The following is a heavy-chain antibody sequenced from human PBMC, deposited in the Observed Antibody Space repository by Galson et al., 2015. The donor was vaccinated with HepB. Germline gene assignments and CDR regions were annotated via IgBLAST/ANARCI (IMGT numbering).Heavy chain of an antibody. CDR1: GFTFSSYS. Sequence: SLRLSCAASGFTFSSYSMNWVRQAPGKGLEWVSSISSSSSYIYYADSVKGRFTISRDNAKNSLYLQMNSLRAEDTAVYYCVRVGTSSGWTKDPSDYWGQGTLVTVSS. V-gene: IGHV3-21*01. D-gene: IGHD6-19*01. CDR3: VRVGTSSGWTKDPSDY. CDR2: ISSSSSYI. J-gene: IGHJ4*02.